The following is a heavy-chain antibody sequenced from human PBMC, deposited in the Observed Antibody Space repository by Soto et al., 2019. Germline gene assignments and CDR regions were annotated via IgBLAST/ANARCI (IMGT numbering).Heavy chain of an antibody. CDR3: ARGRSSDVLVPAATPLGYYYYGMDV. D-gene: IGHD2-2*01. J-gene: IGHJ6*02. V-gene: IGHV1-69*12. CDR1: GGTFSSYA. Sequence: QVQLVQSGAEVKKPGSSVKVSCKASGGTFSSYAISWVRQAPGQGLEWMGGIIPIFGTANYAQKFQGRVTITADASTSTAYMEPSSLRCEYTAVYYCARGRSSDVLVPAATPLGYYYYGMDVWGHGTTVTVSS. CDR2: IIPIFGTA.